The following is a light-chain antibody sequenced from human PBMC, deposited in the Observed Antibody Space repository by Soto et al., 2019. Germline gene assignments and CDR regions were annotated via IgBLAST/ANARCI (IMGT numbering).Light chain of an antibody. CDR1: SSNIGSNT. CDR2: SNN. CDR3: AAWDDSLNGVV. Sequence: QSVLTQPPSASGTPGQRVTISCSGSSSNIGSNTVTWYQQLPGTAPKLLIYSNNQRPSGVPDRFSVSKSGTSASLAISGLESEDEADYYCAAWDDSLNGVVFGGGTNLTVL. J-gene: IGLJ2*01. V-gene: IGLV1-44*01.